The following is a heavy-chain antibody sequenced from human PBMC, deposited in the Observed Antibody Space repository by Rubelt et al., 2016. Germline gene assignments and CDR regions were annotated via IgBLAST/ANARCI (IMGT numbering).Heavy chain of an antibody. D-gene: IGHD1-14*01. CDR3: ARGLWEPTLEF. J-gene: IGHJ4*02. CDR2: ITHSVST. V-gene: IGHV4-34*01. CDR1: GGSFSNYY. Sequence: QVQLQQWGAGLLKPSETLSLTCAVYGGSFSNYYWNWIRQLPGKGLEWIGEITHSVSTNYNPSLKSRVTMACDTSNNQFSLNRKSVTDAETALYYCARGLWEPTLEFWGQGTLVTVSS.